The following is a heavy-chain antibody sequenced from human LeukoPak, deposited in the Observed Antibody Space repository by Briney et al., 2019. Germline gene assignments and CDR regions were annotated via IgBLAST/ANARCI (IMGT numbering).Heavy chain of an antibody. CDR2: IYSGGAT. CDR1: GFTFRSYG. J-gene: IGHJ4*02. V-gene: IGHV3-53*01. D-gene: IGHD5-24*01. CDR3: ARGNGYNSAFDY. Sequence: PGGSLRLSCAASGFTFRSYGMSWVRQAPGKGLEWVSVIYSGGATYYTDSVKGRFAISRDNSKNTLYLQMNTLRAEDTAVYYCARGNGYNSAFDYWGQGTLVTVSS.